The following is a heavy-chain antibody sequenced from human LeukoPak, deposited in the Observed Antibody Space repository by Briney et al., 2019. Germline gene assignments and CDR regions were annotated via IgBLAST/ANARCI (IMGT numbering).Heavy chain of an antibody. J-gene: IGHJ5*02. CDR3: STAEFS. V-gene: IGHV3-15*07. Sequence: GGSLRLSCIASDFTFSNTWMNWVRQAPGKGLEWVGRIKSEIDGGATDYAAPVQGRFTVSRDDSQATLYLQMNSLNTEDTAVYYCSTAEFSWGQGTLVTVSP. CDR2: IKSEIDGGAT. CDR1: DFTFSNTW.